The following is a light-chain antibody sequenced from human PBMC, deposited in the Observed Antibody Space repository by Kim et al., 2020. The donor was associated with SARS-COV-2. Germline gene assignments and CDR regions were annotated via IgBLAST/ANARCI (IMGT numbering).Light chain of an antibody. CDR1: SSDVGGYNY. CDR3: SSYTTTSTPHVV. V-gene: IGLV2-14*03. J-gene: IGLJ2*01. Sequence: SITISCTGTSSDVGGYNYVSWYQQHPGKAPKLIIYDVSKRPSGVSNRFSGSKSGNTASLTISGLRAEDEADYYCSSYTTTSTPHVVFGGGTQLTVL. CDR2: DVS.